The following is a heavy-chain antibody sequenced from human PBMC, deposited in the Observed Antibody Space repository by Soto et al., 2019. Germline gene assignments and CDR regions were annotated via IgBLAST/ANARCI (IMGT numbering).Heavy chain of an antibody. J-gene: IGHJ4*02. CDR1: GFTVSNNY. CDR3: ARGRPGYYFDY. Sequence: EVQLVESGGTLIQSGGSLRLSCAASGFTVSNNYMSWVRQAPGKGLEWVSALYSGGSTYYADSVKGRFTTSRDSSKNTLSLQVNSLRAEDTAMYYCARGRPGYYFDYWGQGTLVTVSS. CDR2: LYSGGST. V-gene: IGHV3-53*01.